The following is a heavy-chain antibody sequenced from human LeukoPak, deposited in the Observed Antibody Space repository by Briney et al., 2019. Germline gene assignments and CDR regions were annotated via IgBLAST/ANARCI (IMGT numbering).Heavy chain of an antibody. J-gene: IGHJ4*02. CDR2: IYSNNNT. V-gene: IGHV3-53*01. CDR1: GFTVSSNY. CDR3: ARADY. Sequence: GGSLRLSCATSGFTVSSNYMSWVRQAPGKGLEWVSVIYSNNNTHYADSVKGRFTISRDNSKNTLYLQMNSLRAEDTAVYYCARADYWGQGTLVTVSS.